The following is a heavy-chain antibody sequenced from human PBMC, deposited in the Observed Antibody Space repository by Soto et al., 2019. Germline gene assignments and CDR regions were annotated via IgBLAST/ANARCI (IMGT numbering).Heavy chain of an antibody. J-gene: IGHJ5*02. V-gene: IGHV3-30-3*01. CDR2: ISYDGSNK. D-gene: IGHD2-15*01. CDR3: ARGLYCSGGSCYPSGWFDP. Sequence: GGSLRLSCAASGFTFSSYAMHWVRQAPGKGLEWVAVISYDGSNKYYADSVKGRFTISRDNSKNTLYLQMNSLRAEDTAVYYCARGLYCSGGSCYPSGWFDPWGQGTLVTVSS. CDR1: GFTFSSYA.